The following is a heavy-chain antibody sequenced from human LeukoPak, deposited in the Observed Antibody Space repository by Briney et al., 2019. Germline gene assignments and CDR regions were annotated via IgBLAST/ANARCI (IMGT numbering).Heavy chain of an antibody. Sequence: SETLSLTCTVSGGSISTYYWSWIRQPPGKGLEWIGYIYYTGSTSYNPSLKSRVTMSLDTSKNQFSLQLNSVTRADTAVYYCARGGNYWPQWWFDPWGRGTLVSVSS. CDR3: ARGGNYWPQWWFDP. V-gene: IGHV4-59*01. CDR2: IYYTGST. J-gene: IGHJ5*02. CDR1: GGSISTYY. D-gene: IGHD1-26*01.